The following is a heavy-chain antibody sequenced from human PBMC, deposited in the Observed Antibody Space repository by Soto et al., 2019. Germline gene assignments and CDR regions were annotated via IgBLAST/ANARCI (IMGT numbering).Heavy chain of an antibody. CDR1: VASISSGGYY. J-gene: IGHJ5*02. V-gene: IGHV4-31*03. CDR3: ARESKYDTSGYPPWFAP. Sequence: QVQLQESGPGLVKPSQTLSLTCTVSVASISSGGYYWSWIRQHPGEGLEWLGYIYYSASTSYNPSLKSRVTISVDTSKNPISQKLSSVTDADTAVYYCARESKYDTSGYPPWFAPWGQGTLVTVSS. CDR2: IYYSAST. D-gene: IGHD3-22*01.